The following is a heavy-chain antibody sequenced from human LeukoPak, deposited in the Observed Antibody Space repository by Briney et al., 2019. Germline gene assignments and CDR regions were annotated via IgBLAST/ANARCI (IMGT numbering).Heavy chain of an antibody. D-gene: IGHD5-12*01. CDR2: IKQDGSEK. V-gene: IGHV3-7*01. Sequence: GGSLRLSCAASGFTFSSYWMSWVRQAPGKGLEWVANIKQDGSEKYYVDFVKGRFTISRDNAKNSLYLQMNSLRAEDTAVYYCARYAWGGGYDYYYFDYWGQGTLVTVSS. J-gene: IGHJ4*02. CDR1: GFTFSSYW. CDR3: ARYAWGGGYDYYYFDY.